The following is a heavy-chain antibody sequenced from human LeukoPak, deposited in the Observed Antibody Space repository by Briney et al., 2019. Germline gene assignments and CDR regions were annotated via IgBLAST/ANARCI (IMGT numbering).Heavy chain of an antibody. Sequence: PGGSLRLSCAASGFTFSDYCMSWVRQAPGKGLEWVSAISGSGGSTYYADSVKGRFTISRDNSKNTLYLQMNSLRADDTAVYYCAKTAKYSGDPTDYWGQGTLVTVSS. J-gene: IGHJ4*02. D-gene: IGHD6-19*01. V-gene: IGHV3-23*01. CDR3: AKTAKYSGDPTDY. CDR1: GFTFSDYC. CDR2: ISGSGGST.